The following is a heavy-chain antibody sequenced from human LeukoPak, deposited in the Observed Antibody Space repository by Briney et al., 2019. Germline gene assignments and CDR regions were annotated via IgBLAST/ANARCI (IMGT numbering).Heavy chain of an antibody. CDR2: ISYDGSNK. D-gene: IGHD4-17*01. CDR3: ARDSPPTVTYYFDY. V-gene: IGHV3-30*04. J-gene: IGHJ4*02. Sequence: PGGSLRLSCAASGFTFSSYAMHWVRQAPGKGLEWVAVISYDGSNKYYADSVKGRFTISRDNSKNTLYLQMNSLRAEDTAVYYCARDSPPTVTYYFDYWGQGILVTVSS. CDR1: GFTFSSYA.